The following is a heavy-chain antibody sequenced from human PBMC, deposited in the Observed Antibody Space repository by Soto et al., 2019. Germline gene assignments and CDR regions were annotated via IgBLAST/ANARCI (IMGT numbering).Heavy chain of an antibody. CDR1: GFTFSSYG. CDR2: ISYDGSNK. CDR3: AKDGAGVDTAMVLHY. V-gene: IGHV3-30*18. D-gene: IGHD5-18*01. J-gene: IGHJ4*01. Sequence: GGSLRLSCAASGFTFSSYGMHWVRQAPGKGLEWVAVISYDGSNKYYADSVKGRFTISRDNSKNTLYLQMNSLRAEDTAVYYCAKDGAGVDTAMVLHYWGHGTLVTVSS.